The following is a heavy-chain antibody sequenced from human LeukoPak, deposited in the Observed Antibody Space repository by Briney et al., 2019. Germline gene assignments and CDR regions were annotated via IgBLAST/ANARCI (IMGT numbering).Heavy chain of an antibody. CDR2: ISGSGGST. Sequence: GGSLRLSCAASGFTFSSYAINWVRQAPGKGLVWVSAISGSGGSTYYADSVKGRFTISRDNSKNTLYLQMNSLRAEDTAVYYCASNIVGDSSIYWGQGTLVTVSS. CDR3: ASNIVGDSSIY. D-gene: IGHD1-26*01. J-gene: IGHJ4*02. CDR1: GFTFSSYA. V-gene: IGHV3-23*01.